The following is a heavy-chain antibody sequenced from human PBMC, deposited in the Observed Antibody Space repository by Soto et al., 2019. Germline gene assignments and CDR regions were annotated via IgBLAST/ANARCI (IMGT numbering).Heavy chain of an antibody. CDR3: ASGSRNSVDYFDY. J-gene: IGHJ4*02. CDR1: GGSISSSNW. D-gene: IGHD1-1*01. V-gene: IGHV4-4*02. Sequence: QVQLQESGPGLVKPSGTLSLTCAVSGGSISSSNWWSWVRQPPGKGLAWIGEIYHSGSTNYNPSRRSRVPISVDKATSQFSLKLTSVTAAGTAVYYCASGSRNSVDYFDYWGQGTLVTVSS. CDR2: IYHSGST.